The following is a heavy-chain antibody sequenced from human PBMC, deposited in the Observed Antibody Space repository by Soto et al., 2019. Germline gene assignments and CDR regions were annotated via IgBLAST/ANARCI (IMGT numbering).Heavy chain of an antibody. D-gene: IGHD3-16*01. CDR2: INPRGGSA. V-gene: IGHV1-46*01. CDR1: GGTFTRYY. CDR3: APSSWGNFGIITEGSTWFDP. J-gene: IGHJ5*02. Sequence: GASVKVSCKAPGGTFTRYYLNWVRQAPGQGLEGMGVINPRGGSAKYAQKFQGRVTMTRETSRSTVYMELRSLRSDDTALYYCAPSSWGNFGIITEGSTWFDPWGQGTLVTVSS.